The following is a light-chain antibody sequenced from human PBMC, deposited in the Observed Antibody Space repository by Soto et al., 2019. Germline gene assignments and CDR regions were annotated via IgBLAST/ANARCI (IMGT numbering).Light chain of an antibody. CDR2: GAS. Sequence: EIVLTQSPGTLSLSPGERATLSCRASQSVSNSYLAWYQHKPGQAPRPLIYGASSRATGIPDRFSGSGSGTDFTLTISRLEPEDFAVYYCQQYGSSPCTFGPGTKVDIK. V-gene: IGKV3-20*01. CDR1: QSVSNSY. J-gene: IGKJ3*01. CDR3: QQYGSSPCT.